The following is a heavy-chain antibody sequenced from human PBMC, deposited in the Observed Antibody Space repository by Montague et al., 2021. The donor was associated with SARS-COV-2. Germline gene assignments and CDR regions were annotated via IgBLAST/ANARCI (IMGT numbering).Heavy chain of an antibody. V-gene: IGHV4-34*01. CDR1: GGSFSGYY. CDR2: INHSGST. D-gene: IGHD4-11*01. Sequence: SETLSLTCAVYGGSFSGYYWTWIRQSPRKGLEWIGEINHSGSTNSNPSLKSRVTISVDTSKNQFSLKLSSVTAADTAVYYCACGEITTRGLIYYYGMDAWGQGTTVTVSS. CDR3: ACGEITTRGLIYYYGMDA. J-gene: IGHJ6*02.